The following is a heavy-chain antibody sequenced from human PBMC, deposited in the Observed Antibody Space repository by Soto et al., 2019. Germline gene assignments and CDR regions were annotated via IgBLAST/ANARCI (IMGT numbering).Heavy chain of an antibody. Sequence: PGESLKISCKGSGYNFAGYWIAWVRQMPGKGLELMGIIYPSDSDTRYRPSFQGQVTISADKSISSAYLQWSSLRASDTTMYYCARGGVSTRTFDYWGQGTPVTVSS. V-gene: IGHV5-51*01. J-gene: IGHJ4*02. CDR3: ARGGVSTRTFDY. CDR1: GYNFAGYW. D-gene: IGHD3-3*01. CDR2: IYPSDSDT.